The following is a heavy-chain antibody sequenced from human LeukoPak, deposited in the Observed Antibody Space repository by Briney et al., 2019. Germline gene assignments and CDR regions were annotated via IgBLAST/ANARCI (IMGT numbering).Heavy chain of an antibody. CDR3: ARENYYDSSGYRPAFDI. CDR1: GFTFSSYA. D-gene: IGHD3-22*01. V-gene: IGHV3-30*04. Sequence: PGGSLRLSCAASGFTFSSYAMHWVRQAPGKGLEWVAVISYDGSNKYYADSVKGRFTISRDNSKNTLYLQMNSLRAEDTAVYYCARENYYDSSGYRPAFDIWGQGTMVTVSS. J-gene: IGHJ3*02. CDR2: ISYDGSNK.